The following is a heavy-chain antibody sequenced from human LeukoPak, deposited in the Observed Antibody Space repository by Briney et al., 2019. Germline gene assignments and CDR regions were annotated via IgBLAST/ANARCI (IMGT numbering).Heavy chain of an antibody. CDR3: ARDYGALGDYYYGMDV. D-gene: IGHD4/OR15-4a*01. Sequence: SGTLSLTCAVSGVSISSNNWWSWVRQPPGKGLEWIGEIYHSGSTNYNPSLKSRVTISVDKSKNQFSLKLSSVTAADTAVYYCARDYGALGDYYYGMDVWGQGTTVTVSS. J-gene: IGHJ6*02. CDR2: IYHSGST. V-gene: IGHV4-4*02. CDR1: GVSISSNNW.